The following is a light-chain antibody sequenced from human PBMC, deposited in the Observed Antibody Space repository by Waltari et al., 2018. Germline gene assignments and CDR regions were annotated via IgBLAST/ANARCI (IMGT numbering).Light chain of an antibody. CDR1: QGITKW. J-gene: IGKJ2*03. V-gene: IGKV3-11*01. Sequence: TQSPSSVSASVGDKVTFTCRASQGITKWLAWYQQKPGQAPRLLIYDTSKRATGIPARFSGSGSGTDFTLTISSLETEDFAVYYCQHRGNWPASSFGQGTKLEIK. CDR2: DTS. CDR3: QHRGNWPASS.